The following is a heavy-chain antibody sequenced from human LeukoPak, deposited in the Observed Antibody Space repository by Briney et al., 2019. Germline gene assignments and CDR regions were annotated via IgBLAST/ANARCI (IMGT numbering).Heavy chain of an antibody. J-gene: IGHJ4*02. V-gene: IGHV3-21*01. CDR2: ISSSSSYI. CDR3: ARESLGSSGYYRDY. D-gene: IGHD3-22*01. CDR1: GFTFSSYS. Sequence: GGSLRLSCAASGFTFSSYSMNWVRQAPGKGLEWVSSISSSSSYIYYADSVKGRFNISRDNAKNSLYLQMNSLRAEDTAVYYCARESLGSSGYYRDYWGQGTLVTVSS.